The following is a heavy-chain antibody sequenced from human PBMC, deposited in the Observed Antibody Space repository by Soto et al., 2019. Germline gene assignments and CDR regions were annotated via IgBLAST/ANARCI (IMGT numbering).Heavy chain of an antibody. CDR1: GGSISSGDYY. Sequence: PSETLSLTCTVSGGSISSGDYYWSWIRQPPGKGLEWIGYIYYSGSTYYNPSLKSRVTIPVDTSKNQFSLKLSSVTAADTAVYYCAGDVVYCSGGSCQSTTLALNGMDVWGQGTTVTVSS. J-gene: IGHJ6*02. V-gene: IGHV4-30-4*01. CDR3: AGDVVYCSGGSCQSTTLALNGMDV. CDR2: IYYSGST. D-gene: IGHD2-15*01.